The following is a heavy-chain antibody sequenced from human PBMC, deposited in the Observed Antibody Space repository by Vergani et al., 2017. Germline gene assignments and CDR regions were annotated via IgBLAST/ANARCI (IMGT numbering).Heavy chain of an antibody. V-gene: IGHV1-69*12. Sequence: QVQLVQSGAEVKKPGSSVKVSCKASGGTFNIYSVSWLRQAPGQGPEWMGGITPFFPTGHYAQKFQGRVTITADESTSTAYMELSSLRSEDTAVYYCARASQWLQPLGFDYWGQGTLVTVSS. CDR2: ITPFFPTG. CDR1: GGTFNIYS. CDR3: ARASQWLQPLGFDY. D-gene: IGHD5-24*01. J-gene: IGHJ4*02.